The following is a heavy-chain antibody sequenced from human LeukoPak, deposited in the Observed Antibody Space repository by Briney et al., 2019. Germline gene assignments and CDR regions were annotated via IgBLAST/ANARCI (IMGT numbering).Heavy chain of an antibody. D-gene: IGHD5-18*01. CDR1: GFTFSNYG. CDR2: ISSSGSTI. V-gene: IGHV3-48*04. Sequence: GGSLRLSCAASGFTFSNYGMHWVRQAPGKGLEWVSYISSSGSTIYYADSVKGRFTISRDNAKNSLYLQMNSLRAEDTAVYYCARDPIQLWLQDYYYMDVWGKGTTVTMSS. J-gene: IGHJ6*03. CDR3: ARDPIQLWLQDYYYMDV.